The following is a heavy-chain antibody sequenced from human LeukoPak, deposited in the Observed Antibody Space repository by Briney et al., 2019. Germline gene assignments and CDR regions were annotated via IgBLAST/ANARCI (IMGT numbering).Heavy chain of an antibody. J-gene: IGHJ4*02. Sequence: GPSLRLSWAASGFTFSSYAISWVRQAPGKWLEWLSAISGGGGSTYSADTAKGRFTISTDNTKNTLYLQMKSLRAEDTAVYYCANVIRSSWYYFDSWGQRNLVTVSS. V-gene: IGHV3-23*01. CDR1: GFTFSSYA. D-gene: IGHD6-13*01. CDR3: ANVIRSSWYYFDS. CDR2: ISGGGGST.